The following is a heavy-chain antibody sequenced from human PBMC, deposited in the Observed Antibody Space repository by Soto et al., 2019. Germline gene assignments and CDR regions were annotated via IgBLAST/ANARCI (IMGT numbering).Heavy chain of an antibody. CDR2: IYHSGST. D-gene: IGHD3-10*01. CDR3: ARGSMVRGVMGTLQNWFDP. CDR1: GGSISSGGYS. Sequence: KTSETLSLTCAVSGGSISSGGYSWSWIRQPPGKGLEWIGYIYHSGSTYYNPSLKSRVTISVDRSKNQFSLKLSSVTAADTAVYYCARGSMVRGVMGTLQNWFDPWGQGTLVTVSS. V-gene: IGHV4-30-2*01. J-gene: IGHJ5*02.